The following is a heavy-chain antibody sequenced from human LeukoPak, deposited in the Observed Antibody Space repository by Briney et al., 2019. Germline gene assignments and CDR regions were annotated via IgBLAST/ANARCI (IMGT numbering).Heavy chain of an antibody. CDR1: GFTFSDYY. V-gene: IGHV3-11*01. Sequence: PGGSLRLSCAASGFTFSDYYMSWIRQAPGKGLEWVSYISSSGSTIYYADSVKGRFTISRDNAKNSLYLQMNSLRAEDTAVYYCARDKYYDPGTYYYYGMDVWGQGTTVTVSS. D-gene: IGHD3-10*01. CDR2: ISSSGSTI. J-gene: IGHJ6*02. CDR3: ARDKYYDPGTYYYYGMDV.